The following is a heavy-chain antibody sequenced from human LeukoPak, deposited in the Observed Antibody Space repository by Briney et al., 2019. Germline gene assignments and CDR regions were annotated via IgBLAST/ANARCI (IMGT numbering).Heavy chain of an antibody. J-gene: IGHJ5*02. D-gene: IGHD4-23*01. V-gene: IGHV3-74*01. CDR1: GFIFSSYW. CDR2: INNDGSYT. Sequence: GGSLRLSCAASGFIFSSYWMHWVRQAPGKGLVWVSRINNDGSYTDYADSVKGRFTISRDNAKNTLYLQVNSLRAEDTAVYYCARDNYSGNWAWGQGTLVTVSS. CDR3: ARDNYSGNWA.